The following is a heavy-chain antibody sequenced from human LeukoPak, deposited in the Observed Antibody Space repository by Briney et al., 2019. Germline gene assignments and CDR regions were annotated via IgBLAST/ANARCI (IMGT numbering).Heavy chain of an antibody. Sequence: GGSLRLSCAASGFTFSSYSMNWVRQAPGKGLEWVSSISSSSSYIYYADSVKGRFTISRDNAKNSLYLQMNSLRAEDTAVYYCARGPHCSSTSCHYYYYMDVWGKGTTVTVSS. CDR3: ARGPHCSSTSCHYYYYMDV. CDR2: ISSSSSYI. D-gene: IGHD2-2*01. CDR1: GFTFSSYS. V-gene: IGHV3-21*01. J-gene: IGHJ6*03.